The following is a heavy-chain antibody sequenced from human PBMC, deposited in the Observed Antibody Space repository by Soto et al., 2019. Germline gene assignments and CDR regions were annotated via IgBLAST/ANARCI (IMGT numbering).Heavy chain of an antibody. V-gene: IGHV1-69*02. Sequence: ASVKVSCKASGGTFSSYTISWVRQAPGQGLEWMGRIIPILGIANYAQKFQGRVTITADKSTSTAYMELSSLRSEDTAVYYCASGGGIQLWLTEGFDPWGQGTLVTVSS. D-gene: IGHD5-18*01. J-gene: IGHJ5*02. CDR3: ASGGGIQLWLTEGFDP. CDR2: IIPILGIA. CDR1: GGTFSSYT.